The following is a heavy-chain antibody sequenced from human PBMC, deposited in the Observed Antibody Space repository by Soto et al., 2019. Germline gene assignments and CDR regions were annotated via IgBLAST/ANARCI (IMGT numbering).Heavy chain of an antibody. J-gene: IGHJ3*02. CDR1: GFTFTSSA. Sequence: SVKVYCKASGFTFTSSAVQWVRQARGQRLEWIGWIVVGSGNTNYAQKFQERVTITRDMSTSTAYMELSSLRSEDTAVYFCATDGPSNSGNLYAFDIWGQGTMVTVSS. CDR2: IVVGSGNT. V-gene: IGHV1-58*01. CDR3: ATDGPSNSGNLYAFDI. D-gene: IGHD5-12*01.